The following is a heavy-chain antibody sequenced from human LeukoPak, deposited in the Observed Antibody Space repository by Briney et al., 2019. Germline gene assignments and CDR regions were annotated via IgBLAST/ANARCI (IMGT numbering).Heavy chain of an antibody. CDR1: GYSISSGYY. CDR2: IYHSGST. V-gene: IGHV4-38-2*02. D-gene: IGHD3-10*01. CDR3: ASLWFGVHYMDV. J-gene: IGHJ6*03. Sequence: SETLSLTCTVSGYSISSGYYWGWIRQPPGKGLEWIGSIYHSGSTYYNPSLKSRVTISVDTSKNQFSLKLSSVTAADTDVYYCASLWFGVHYMDVWGKGTTVTVSS.